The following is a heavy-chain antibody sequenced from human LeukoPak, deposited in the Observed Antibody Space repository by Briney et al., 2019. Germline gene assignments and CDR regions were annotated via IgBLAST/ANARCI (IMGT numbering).Heavy chain of an antibody. Sequence: ASVKVSCKASGYTFTSYDINWVRQATGQGLEWMGWMNPNSGNTGYAQKFQGRVTITRNTSISTAYMELSSLRSEDTAVYYCARGNEYSYGFDYWGQGTLVTVSS. V-gene: IGHV1-8*01. J-gene: IGHJ4*02. CDR3: ARGNEYSYGFDY. D-gene: IGHD5-18*01. CDR2: MNPNSGNT. CDR1: GYTFTSYD.